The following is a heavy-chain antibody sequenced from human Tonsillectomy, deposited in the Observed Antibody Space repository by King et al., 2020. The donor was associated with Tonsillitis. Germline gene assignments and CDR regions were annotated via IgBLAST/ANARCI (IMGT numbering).Heavy chain of an antibody. J-gene: IGHJ2*01. CDR2: ISYDGRNK. V-gene: IGHV3-33*05. Sequence: VQLVESGGGVVQPGRSLRLSCAASGFTFSSYGIHWVRQAPGKGLEWVAVISYDGRNKYYADSVTGRLTISRDNSKNTLYLQMNSLRAEDTAVYYCAREGDCSGENCSRLYWYFDLWGRGTLVTVSS. CDR3: AREGDCSGENCSRLYWYFDL. CDR1: GFTFSSYG. D-gene: IGHD2-15*01.